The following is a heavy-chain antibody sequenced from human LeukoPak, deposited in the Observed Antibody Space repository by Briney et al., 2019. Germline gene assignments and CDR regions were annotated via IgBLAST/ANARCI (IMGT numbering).Heavy chain of an antibody. V-gene: IGHV3-74*01. CDR1: GFTFRSYW. D-gene: IGHD4-11*01. CDR2: INSDGSST. J-gene: IGHJ6*03. CDR3: ARDGSNPPYYYYYYMDV. Sequence: GGSLRPSCAASGFTFRSYWMHWVRQAPGKGLVWASRINSDGSSTSYADSVKGRFTISRDNAKNTLYLQMKSLRAEDTAVYYCARDGSNPPYYYYYYMDVWGTGTTVTVSS.